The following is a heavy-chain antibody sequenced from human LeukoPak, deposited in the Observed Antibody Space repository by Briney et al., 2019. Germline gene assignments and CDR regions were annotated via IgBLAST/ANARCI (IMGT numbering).Heavy chain of an antibody. CDR2: ISSSSCI. CDR3: ARTITSFGRWDWFDP. D-gene: IGHD2-15*01. V-gene: IGHV3-21*01. Sequence: PGGSLRLSCAASGFTFSSYSMNWVRQAPGKGLEWVSSISSSSCIYYADSVKGRFTISRDNAKNSLYLQMNSLRAEDTAVYYCARTITSFGRWDWFDPWGQGTLVTVSS. CDR1: GFTFSSYS. J-gene: IGHJ5*02.